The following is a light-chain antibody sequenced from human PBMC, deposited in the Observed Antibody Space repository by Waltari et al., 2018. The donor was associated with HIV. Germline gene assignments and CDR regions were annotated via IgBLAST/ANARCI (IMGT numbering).Light chain of an antibody. CDR1: QNIKNY. J-gene: IGKJ4*01. V-gene: IGKV1-39*01. Sequence: IQMTQSPSSLSASVGDRVIVTCRASQNIKNYLNWYQQKAGRAPKLLLYEASTLQSGVPSRFSGSGSGTDFSLTISSLQPEDFATYYCQQTYTTPLLAFGGGTKVEI. CDR2: EAS. CDR3: QQTYTTPLLA.